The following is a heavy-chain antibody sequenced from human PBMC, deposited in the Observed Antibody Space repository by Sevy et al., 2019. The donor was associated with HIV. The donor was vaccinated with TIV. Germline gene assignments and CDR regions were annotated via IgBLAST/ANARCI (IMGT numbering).Heavy chain of an antibody. CDR3: ARDYSRRPGWFDP. J-gene: IGHJ5*02. Sequence: GGSLRLSCAASGFTFNRHAMSWVRQAPGKGLEWVSIIYSSGTTYYADSVKGRFTISRDKSKNTVYLQMSSLRADDTAFYHCARDYSRRPGWFDPWGQGTLVTVSS. V-gene: IGHV3-53*01. CDR1: GFTFNRHA. CDR2: IYSSGTT. D-gene: IGHD6-13*01.